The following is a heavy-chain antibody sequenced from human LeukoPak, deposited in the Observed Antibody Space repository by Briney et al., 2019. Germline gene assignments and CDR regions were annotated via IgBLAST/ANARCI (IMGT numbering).Heavy chain of an antibody. CDR3: ARYKGVDTATVTGLAN. CDR2: INPNSGGT. CDR1: GYTFTGYY. J-gene: IGHJ4*02. Sequence: ASMKVSCEASGYTFTGYYMHWVRQAPGQGLEWMGWINPNSGGTDYAQKFQGRVTMTRDTSISTAYMELSRLTSDDTAVYYCARYKGVDTATVTGLANWGPGTLVTVSS. D-gene: IGHD5-18*01. V-gene: IGHV1-2*02.